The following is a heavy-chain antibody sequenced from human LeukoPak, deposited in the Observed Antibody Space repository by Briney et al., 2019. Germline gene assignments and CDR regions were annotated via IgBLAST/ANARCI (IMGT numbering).Heavy chain of an antibody. CDR1: GFTFSSYA. Sequence: GGSLRLSCAASGFTFSSYAMSWVRQAPGKGLEWVSAISGSGGSTYYADSVKGRFTISRDNSKNTLYLQMNSLRAEDTAVYYCAISAGYSSGWLHFDYWGQGTLVTVPS. J-gene: IGHJ4*02. CDR3: AISAGYSSGWLHFDY. CDR2: ISGSGGST. D-gene: IGHD6-19*01. V-gene: IGHV3-23*01.